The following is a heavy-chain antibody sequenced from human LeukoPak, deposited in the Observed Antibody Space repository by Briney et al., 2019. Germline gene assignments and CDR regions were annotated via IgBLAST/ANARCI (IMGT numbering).Heavy chain of an antibody. V-gene: IGHV3-23*01. CDR2: ISGSGGST. CDR1: YA. J-gene: IGHJ4*02. CDR3: AKEDGSYHPSRFDY. D-gene: IGHD1-26*01. Sequence: YAMSWVRQAPGKGLEWVSAISGSGGSTYYADSVKGRFTISRDNSKNTLYLQMNSLRAEDTAVYYCAKEDGSYHPSRFDYWGQGTLVTVSS.